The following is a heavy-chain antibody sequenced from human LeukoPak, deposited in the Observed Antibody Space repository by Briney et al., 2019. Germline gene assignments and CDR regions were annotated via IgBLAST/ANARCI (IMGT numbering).Heavy chain of an antibody. J-gene: IGHJ6*02. CDR1: GFTFSSYG. V-gene: IGHV3-30*18. Sequence: GRSLRLSCAASGFTFSSYGMHWVRQAPGKGLEWVAVISYDGSNKYYADSVKGRFTISRDNSKNTLYLQMNSLGAEDTAVYYCAKPLGSSWDYYYYGMDVWGQGTTVTVSS. CDR3: AKPLGSSWDYYYYGMDV. D-gene: IGHD6-13*01. CDR2: ISYDGSNK.